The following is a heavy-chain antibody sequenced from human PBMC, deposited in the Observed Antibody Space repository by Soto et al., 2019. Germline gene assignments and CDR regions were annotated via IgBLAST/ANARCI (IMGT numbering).Heavy chain of an antibody. D-gene: IGHD3-16*02. CDR1: GFTFSSYG. V-gene: IGHV3-30*18. J-gene: IGHJ6*02. CDR3: AKDLYDYVWGSYRSYYYYGMDV. Sequence: QVQLVESGGGVVQPGRSLRLSCAASGFTFSSYGMHWVRQAPGKGLEWVAVISYDGSNKYYADSVKGRFTISRDNSKDXXYXKXISVRAEDTAVYYCAKDLYDYVWGSYRSYYYYGMDVWGQGTTVTVSS. CDR2: ISYDGSNK.